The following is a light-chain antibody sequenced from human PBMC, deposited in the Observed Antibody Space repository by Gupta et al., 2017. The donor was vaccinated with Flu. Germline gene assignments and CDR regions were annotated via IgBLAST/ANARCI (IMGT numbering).Light chain of an antibody. V-gene: IGKV4-1*01. J-gene: IGKJ1*01. Sequence: SLGERATINCKSSQSVLYSSNNKNCVRWYQQKPGQPPKLLIYWASTRESGVPDRFSGSGSGTDFTLTISSLQAEDVAVYYCQQYFGASWTFGQGTKVEIK. CDR2: WAS. CDR1: QSVLYSSNNKNC. CDR3: QQYFGASWT.